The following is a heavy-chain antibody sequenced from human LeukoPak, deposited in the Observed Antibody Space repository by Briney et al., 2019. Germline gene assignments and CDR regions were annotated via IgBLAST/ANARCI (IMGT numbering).Heavy chain of an antibody. CDR1: GFTFSSYG. J-gene: IGHJ6*02. Sequence: PGGSLRLSCAASGFTFSSYGMHWVRQAPGKGLEWVAVISYDGSNKYYADSVKGRFTISRDNSKNTLYLQMNSLRAEDTAVYYCARDRARSGSYYTYYYYYYGMDVWGQGTTVTVSS. CDR2: ISYDGSNK. V-gene: IGHV3-30*03. CDR3: ARDRARSGSYYTYYYYYYGMDV. D-gene: IGHD3-10*01.